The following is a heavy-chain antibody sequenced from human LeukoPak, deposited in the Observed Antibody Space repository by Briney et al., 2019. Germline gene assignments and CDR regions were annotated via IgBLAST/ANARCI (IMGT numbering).Heavy chain of an antibody. Sequence: GGSLRLSCEASGLTISSSWMHWVRQVPGKGLVWVSRIKSDGSSTSYADSVKGRFTISRDNAKDTLYLQMNSLRAEDTAVYYCARSAWLDPWGQGTLVAVSS. CDR1: GLTISSSW. J-gene: IGHJ5*02. CDR2: IKSDGSST. V-gene: IGHV3-74*01. CDR3: ARSAWLDP.